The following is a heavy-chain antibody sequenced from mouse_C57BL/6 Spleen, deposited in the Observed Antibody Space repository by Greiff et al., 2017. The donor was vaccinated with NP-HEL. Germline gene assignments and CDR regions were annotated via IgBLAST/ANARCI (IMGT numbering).Heavy chain of an antibody. V-gene: IGHV5-4*03. CDR2: ISDGGSYT. Sequence: EVKLMESGGGLVKPGGSLKLSCAASGFTFSSYAMSWVRQTPEKRLEWVATISDGGSYTYYPDNVKGRFTISRDNAKNNLYLQMSHLKSEDTAMYYCARVSNFYFDYWGQGTTLTVSS. CDR1: GFTFSSYA. CDR3: ARVSNFYFDY. J-gene: IGHJ2*01. D-gene: IGHD4-1*01.